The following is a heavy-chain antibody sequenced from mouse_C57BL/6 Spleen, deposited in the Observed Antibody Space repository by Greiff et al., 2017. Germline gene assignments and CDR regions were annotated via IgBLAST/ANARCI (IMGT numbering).Heavy chain of an antibody. V-gene: IGHV1-55*01. Sequence: VQLQQSGAELVKPGASVKMSCKASGYTFTSYWITWVKQRPGQGLEWIGDIYPGSGSTNYNEKFKSKATLTVDTSSSTAYMQLRSLTSEDSAVYYCARCGIYYDYEERVYYAMDYWGQGTSVTVSS. D-gene: IGHD2-4*01. J-gene: IGHJ4*01. CDR2: IYPGSGST. CDR1: GYTFTSYW. CDR3: ARCGIYYDYEERVYYAMDY.